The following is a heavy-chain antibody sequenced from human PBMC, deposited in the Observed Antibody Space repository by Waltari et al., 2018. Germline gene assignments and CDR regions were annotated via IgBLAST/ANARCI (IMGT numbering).Heavy chain of an antibody. J-gene: IGHJ4*02. CDR3: ARDSEMATSDY. Sequence: QLQLQESGPGLVKPSETLSLTCTVSGGSISSSSYYWGWIRQPPGKGLEWIGSIYYSGSTNYNPSLKSRVTISVDTSKNQFSLKLSSVTAADTAVYYCARDSEMATSDYWGQGTLVTVSS. CDR1: GGSISSSSYY. V-gene: IGHV4-39*07. CDR2: IYYSGST. D-gene: IGHD5-12*01.